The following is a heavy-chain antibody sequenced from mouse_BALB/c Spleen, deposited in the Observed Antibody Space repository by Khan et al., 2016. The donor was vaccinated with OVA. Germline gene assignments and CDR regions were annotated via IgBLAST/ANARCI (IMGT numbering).Heavy chain of an antibody. CDR3: ARDRIDY. CDR1: GYTFTTYW. J-gene: IGHJ2*01. V-gene: IGHV1-7*01. Sequence: VQLQQSGAELAKPGASVKMSCKASGYTFTTYWMHWVKQRPGQGLEWIGYINPPSGYTYYNQQFTDKATLTASTSTSTAYMQLSSLTSDDSAVYYCARDRIDYWGQGTTLTVSS. CDR2: INPPSGYT.